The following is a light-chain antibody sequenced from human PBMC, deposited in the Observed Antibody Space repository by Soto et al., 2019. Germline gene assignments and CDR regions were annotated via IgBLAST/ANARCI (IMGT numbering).Light chain of an antibody. Sequence: EIVLTQSPCTLSLSPGERATFSCRASQSVSSNYLAWYQQKPGQAPRLLIYGAFKRATGIPDRFSGSGSGTDITLTSSRMEAEDFAVHCRKQYGSSPRTLGQ. CDR1: QSVSSNY. CDR2: GAF. V-gene: IGKV3-20*01. CDR3: KQYGSSPRT. J-gene: IGKJ5*01.